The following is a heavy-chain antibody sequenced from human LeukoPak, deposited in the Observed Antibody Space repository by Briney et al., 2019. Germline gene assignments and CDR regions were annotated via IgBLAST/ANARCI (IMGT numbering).Heavy chain of an antibody. Sequence: GGSLRLSCAASGFTFSSYWMSWVRQAPGKGLEWVANIKQDGSEKYYVDSVKGRFTVSRDNVKNSLYLQMNSLRAEDTAVYYCARGPLYSSGWSYYFDYWGQGTLVTVSS. CDR1: GFTFSSYW. V-gene: IGHV3-7*03. CDR3: ARGPLYSSGWSYYFDY. J-gene: IGHJ4*02. D-gene: IGHD6-19*01. CDR2: IKQDGSEK.